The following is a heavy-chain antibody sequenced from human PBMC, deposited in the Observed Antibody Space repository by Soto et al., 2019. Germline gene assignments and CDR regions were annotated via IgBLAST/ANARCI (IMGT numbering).Heavy chain of an antibody. Sequence: QVQLVQSGAEVKKPGSSVKVCCKASGGTFSSYTISWVRQAPGQGLEWMGRIIPILGIANYAQKFQGRVTITAEKSTSTAYMELSSLRSEDTAVYYCARDGYYYDSGGYYEPFDIWGQGTMVTVSS. J-gene: IGHJ3*02. CDR1: GGTFSSYT. D-gene: IGHD3-22*01. CDR2: IIPILGIA. CDR3: ARDGYYYDSGGYYEPFDI. V-gene: IGHV1-69*08.